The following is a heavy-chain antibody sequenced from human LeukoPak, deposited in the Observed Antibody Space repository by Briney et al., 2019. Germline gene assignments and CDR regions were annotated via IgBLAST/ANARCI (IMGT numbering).Heavy chain of an antibody. V-gene: IGHV4-59*08. D-gene: IGHD5-24*01. J-gene: IGHJ5*01. CDR1: GGSISSYY. Sequence: SETLSLTCTVSGGSISSYYWSWIRQPPGKGLEWIGYIYYSGSTNYNPSLKSRVTISVDTSKNQFSLKLSSVTAADTAVYYCGSPGRRDGLNSGAQGTRDTVSS. CDR2: IYYSGST. CDR3: GSPGRRDGLNS.